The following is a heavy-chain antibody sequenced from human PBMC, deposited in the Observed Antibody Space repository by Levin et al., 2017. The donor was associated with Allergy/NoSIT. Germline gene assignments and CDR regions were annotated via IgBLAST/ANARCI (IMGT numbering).Heavy chain of an antibody. D-gene: IGHD3-16*02. CDR3: ARFVGGSCRGFDY. CDR1: GGSISSDN. Sequence: NPSETLSLTCTVSGGSISSDNWSWIRQPPGKGLEWIGYIYDTGNTNYNPSLKSRVTLSVDTSKNQFSLKLSSVTPADTAVYYCARFVGGSCRGFDYWGQGTLVTVSS. CDR2: IYDTGNT. V-gene: IGHV4-59*01. J-gene: IGHJ4*02.